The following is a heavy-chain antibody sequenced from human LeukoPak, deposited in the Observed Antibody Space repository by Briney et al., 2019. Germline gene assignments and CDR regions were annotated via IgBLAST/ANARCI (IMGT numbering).Heavy chain of an antibody. D-gene: IGHD3-22*01. CDR2: ISGSGGST. V-gene: IGHV3-23*01. J-gene: IGHJ4*02. CDR1: GFTFSSYA. CDR3: AKGAYYDSSGYYYEVDY. Sequence: PGGSLRLSCAASGFTFSSYAMSWVRQAPGKGLEWVSAISGSGGSTYYADSVKGRFTISRDNSKNTLYLQMNNLRAEDTAVYYCAKGAYYDSSGYYYEVDYWGQGTLVTVSS.